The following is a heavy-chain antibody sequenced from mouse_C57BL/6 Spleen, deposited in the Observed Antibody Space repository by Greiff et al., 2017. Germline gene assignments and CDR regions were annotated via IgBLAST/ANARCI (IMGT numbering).Heavy chain of an antibody. CDR1: GYTFTSYT. J-gene: IGHJ1*03. CDR2: INPSSGYT. CDR3: ARHGWDEGYFDV. V-gene: IGHV1-4*01. Sequence: QVQLKESGAELARPGASVKMSCKASGYTFTSYTMHWVKQRPGQGLEWIGYINPSSGYTKYNQKFKDKATLTADKSSSTAYMQLSSLTSEDSAVYYCARHGWDEGYFDVWGTGTTVTVSS. D-gene: IGHD4-1*01.